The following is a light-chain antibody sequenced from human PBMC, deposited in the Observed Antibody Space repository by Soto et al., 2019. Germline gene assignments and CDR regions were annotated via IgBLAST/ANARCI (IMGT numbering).Light chain of an antibody. J-gene: IGKJ1*01. Sequence: IVLTQSPGTLSLSPWERATLSCRASQSVSSNHLAWYQQKPGQAPRLLIYGASTRATGIPARFSGSGSGTEFTLTISSLQSEDFAVYYCQQYNNWPPWTFGQGTKVDIK. CDR1: QSVSSN. V-gene: IGKV3-15*01. CDR2: GAS. CDR3: QQYNNWPPWT.